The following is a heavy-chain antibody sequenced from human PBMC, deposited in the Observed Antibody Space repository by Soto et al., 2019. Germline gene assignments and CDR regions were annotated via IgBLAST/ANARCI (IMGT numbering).Heavy chain of an antibody. CDR3: ASRLPDLDYYYYMDV. CDR1: GGSISSGGYY. CDR2: IYYSGST. Sequence: PSETLSLTCTVSGGSISSGGYYWGWIRQHPGKGLEWIGYIYYSGSTYYNPSLKSRVTISVDTSKNQFSLKLSSVTAADTAVYYCASRLPDLDYYYYMDVWGKGTTVTVSS. J-gene: IGHJ6*03. D-gene: IGHD2-2*01. V-gene: IGHV4-31*03.